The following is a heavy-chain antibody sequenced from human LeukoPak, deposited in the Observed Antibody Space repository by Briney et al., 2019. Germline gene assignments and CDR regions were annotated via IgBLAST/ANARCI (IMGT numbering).Heavy chain of an antibody. CDR1: GFTFHSYD. CDR3: AKVGWFRESPPNWFDP. Sequence: GGSVRLSCAASGFTFHSYDMIWVRQAPAKGLEWVSAISGNGGSTYYADSVKRRLTISRVNSKNTLYPQMNSLRAEDTAVYYCAKVGWFRESPPNWFDPWGQGTLVT. V-gene: IGHV3-23*01. D-gene: IGHD3-10*01. CDR2: ISGNGGST. J-gene: IGHJ5*02.